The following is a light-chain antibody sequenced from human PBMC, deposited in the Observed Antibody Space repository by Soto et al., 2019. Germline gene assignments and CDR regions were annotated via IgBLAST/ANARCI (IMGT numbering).Light chain of an antibody. CDR3: QQADSFPCT. J-gene: IGKJ4*02. CDR2: DAS. CDR1: QSISSW. V-gene: IGKV1-12*01. Sequence: EIQMTQSPAALSASAGDRATLTCRASQSISSWLAWYQQKPGKAPKLLIYDASTLQSGVPSRFSGSGSGADFTLTVSSLQPEDSATYYCQQADSFPCTFGGGTKVDI.